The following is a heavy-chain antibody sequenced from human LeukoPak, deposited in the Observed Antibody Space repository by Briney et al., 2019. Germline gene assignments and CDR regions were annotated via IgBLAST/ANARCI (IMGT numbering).Heavy chain of an antibody. J-gene: IGHJ4*02. V-gene: IGHV1-2*02. CDR1: GYRFTDNY. Sequence: ASVKVSCKASGYRFTDNYMHWVRQAPGQGLEWMGWINPNSGGTNYAQKFQGRVTMTRDTSISTAYMELSRLRSDDTAVYYCARDHSKGTCDYWGQGTLVTVSS. CDR2: INPNSGGT. D-gene: IGHD2/OR15-2a*01. CDR3: ARDHSKGTCDY.